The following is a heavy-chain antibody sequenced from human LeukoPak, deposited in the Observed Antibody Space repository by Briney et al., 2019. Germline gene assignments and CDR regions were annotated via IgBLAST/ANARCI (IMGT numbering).Heavy chain of an antibody. CDR1: GGSLSSGGYY. D-gene: IGHD3-22*01. V-gene: IGHV4-31*03. CDR3: ARDPHITVYYYDSSGYYTD. CDR2: IYYSGST. J-gene: IGHJ4*02. Sequence: PSQTLSLTCTVSGGSLSSGGYYWSWIRQHPGTGLEWIGYIYYSGSTYYNPSLKSRVTISVDTSKNQFSLKLSSVTAADTAVYYCARDPHITVYYYDSSGYYTDWGQGTLVTVSS.